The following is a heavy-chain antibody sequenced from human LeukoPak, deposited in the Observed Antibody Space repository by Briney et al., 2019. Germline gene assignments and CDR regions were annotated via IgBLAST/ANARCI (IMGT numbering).Heavy chain of an antibody. CDR1: GGSFSGYY. CDR2: INHSGST. D-gene: IGHD5-24*01. J-gene: IGHJ4*02. Sequence: SETLSLTCAVYGGSFSGYYWSWIRQPPGKGLEWIGEINHSGSTNYNPSLKSRVTISVDTSKNQFSLKLSSVTAADTAVYYCAQAGDGYNWGVDYWGQGTLVTVSS. V-gene: IGHV4-34*01. CDR3: AQAGDGYNWGVDY.